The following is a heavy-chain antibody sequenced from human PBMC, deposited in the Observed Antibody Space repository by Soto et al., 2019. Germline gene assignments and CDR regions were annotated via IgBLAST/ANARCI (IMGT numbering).Heavy chain of an antibody. CDR3: AKSRGRLLWLGEIYYIAS. Sequence: EAQLLESGGGLVQPGGSLRLSCSASGFTFSSFPMSWVRQAPGKGLEWVSAVSGRGDTTYYADSVKGRFTISRDNSKDTLYLQMNSLRAEDTAVYYCAKSRGRLLWLGEIYYIASWGQGTLVAVSS. D-gene: IGHD3-10*01. CDR1: GFTFSSFP. CDR2: VSGRGDTT. V-gene: IGHV3-23*01. J-gene: IGHJ4*02.